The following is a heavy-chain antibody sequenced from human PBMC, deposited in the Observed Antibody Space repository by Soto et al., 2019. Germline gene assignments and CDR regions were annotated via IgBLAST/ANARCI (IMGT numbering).Heavy chain of an antibody. D-gene: IGHD2-21*02. CDR3: ARGPYCGDNCYFDS. V-gene: IGHV4-4*07. J-gene: IGHJ5*01. CDR1: AGSINGYY. CDR2: IYSSGTT. Sequence: SETLSLTCTVFAGSINGYYWSWIRQPAGKGLEWIGRIYSSGTTNYNPSLKSRVTMSVDTSKDELSLKLNSVTAADTGVYYCARGPYCGDNCYFDSWGQGTLVTVS.